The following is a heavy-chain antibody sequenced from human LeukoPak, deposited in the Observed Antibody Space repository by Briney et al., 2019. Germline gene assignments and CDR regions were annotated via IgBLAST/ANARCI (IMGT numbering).Heavy chain of an antibody. D-gene: IGHD6-13*01. CDR2: IYYSGST. V-gene: IGHV4-59*01. CDR3: ARAAAGLGEPRFDP. CDR1: GGSISSYY. Sequence: SETLSLTCTVSGGSISSYYWSWIRQPPGKGLEWVGYIYYSGSTNYNPSLKGRVTISVDTSKNQFSLKLSSVTAADTAVYYCARAAAGLGEPRFDPWGQGTLVTVSS. J-gene: IGHJ5*02.